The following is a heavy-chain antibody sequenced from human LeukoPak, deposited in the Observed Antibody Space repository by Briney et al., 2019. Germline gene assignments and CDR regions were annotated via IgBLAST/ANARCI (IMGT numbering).Heavy chain of an antibody. V-gene: IGHV3-9*01. Sequence: GGSLRLSCAASGFTFDDYAMHWVRQAPGKGLEWVSGISWNSGSIGYADSVKGRFTISRDSAKNSLYLQMNSLRAEDTALYYCAKASQQLVQTGDWFDPWGQGTLVTVSS. D-gene: IGHD6-13*01. CDR3: AKASQQLVQTGDWFDP. J-gene: IGHJ5*02. CDR1: GFTFDDYA. CDR2: ISWNSGSI.